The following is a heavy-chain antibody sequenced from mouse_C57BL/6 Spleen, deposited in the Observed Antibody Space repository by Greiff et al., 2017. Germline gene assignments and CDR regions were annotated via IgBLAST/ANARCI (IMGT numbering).Heavy chain of an antibody. J-gene: IGHJ2*01. Sequence: EVKLMESGGGLVKPGGSLKLSCAASGFTFSDYGMHWVRQAPEKGLEWVAYISRGSSTIYYADTVKGRFTISRDNAKNTLFLQMPGLRSEDTAMYYCARGGDFDYWGQGTTLTVSS. CDR1: GFTFSDYG. CDR2: ISRGSSTI. V-gene: IGHV5-17*01. CDR3: ARGGDFDY.